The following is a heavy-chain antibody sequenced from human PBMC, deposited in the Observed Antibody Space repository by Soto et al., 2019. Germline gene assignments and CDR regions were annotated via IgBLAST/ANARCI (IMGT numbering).Heavy chain of an antibody. Sequence: QAHLVESGGGVVQPGRSLRLSCAASGFTFTSYGMHWVRQAPGTRLEWVAVISYDGGLQHYADSVKGRFTISRDNSKNRVLLQMTSLSAEDTAVYYCVAVRVYGNDSVPYSWGKGTLVSVSS. J-gene: IGHJ4*02. CDR1: GFTFTSYG. CDR2: ISYDGGLQ. V-gene: IGHV3-30*13. D-gene: IGHD3-10*01. CDR3: VAVRVYGNDSVPYS.